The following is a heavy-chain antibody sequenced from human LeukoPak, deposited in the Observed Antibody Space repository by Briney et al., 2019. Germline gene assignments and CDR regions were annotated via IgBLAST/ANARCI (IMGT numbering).Heavy chain of an antibody. CDR1: RYTFTNYG. D-gene: IGHD2-2*01. J-gene: IGHJ3*02. V-gene: IGHV1-18*01. CDR2: ISTYNGNT. Sequence: ASVKVSCKASRYTFTNYGISWVRQAPGQGLEWMGWISTYNGNTNYAQELQGRVTMTTDSSTSTAYMELRSLRSDDTAVYYCARTLIVVVPAAMREGDAFDIWGQGTMVTVSS. CDR3: ARTLIVVVPAAMREGDAFDI.